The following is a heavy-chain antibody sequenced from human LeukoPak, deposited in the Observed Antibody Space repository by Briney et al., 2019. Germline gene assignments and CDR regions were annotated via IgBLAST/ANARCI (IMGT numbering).Heavy chain of an antibody. CDR3: AKDRYYGSGSY. V-gene: IGHV3-30*18. CDR1: GFTFSSYG. J-gene: IGHJ4*02. Sequence: GGSLRLSCAASGFTFSSYGMHWVRQAPGKGLEWVAVISYDGSNKYYADSVKGRFTISRDNSKNTLHLQMNSLRAEDTAVYYCAKDRYYGSGSYWGQGTLVTVSS. CDR2: ISYDGSNK. D-gene: IGHD3-10*01.